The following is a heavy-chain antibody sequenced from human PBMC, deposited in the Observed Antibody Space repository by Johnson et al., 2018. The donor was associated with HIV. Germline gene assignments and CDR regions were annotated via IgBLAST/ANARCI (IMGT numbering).Heavy chain of an antibody. J-gene: IGHJ3*02. CDR2: ISYDGSNK. Sequence: QVQLVESGGGVVQPGRSLRLSCAASGFTFSSYGMHWVRQAPGKGLEWVAVISYDGSNKYYADSVKGRFTISRDNSKNTLYLQMNSLIAEDTAVYYCARASDAFDIWGQGTMVTVSS. CDR1: GFTFSSYG. V-gene: IGHV3-30*03. CDR3: ARASDAFDI.